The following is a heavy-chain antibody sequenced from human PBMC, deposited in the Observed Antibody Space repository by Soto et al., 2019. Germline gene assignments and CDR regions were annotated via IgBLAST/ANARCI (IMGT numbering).Heavy chain of an antibody. V-gene: IGHV3-23*01. D-gene: IGHD4-17*01. J-gene: IGHJ4*02. CDR2: ISGSGGST. Sequence: EVQLLESGGGLVQPGGSLRLSCAASGFTFSSYAMSWVRQAPGKGLEWVSAISGSGGSTYSADSVKGRFTISRDNSKNTLYLQMNSLRAEDTAVYYCAKDPLGDYSYFDYWGQGTLVTVSS. CDR1: GFTFSSYA. CDR3: AKDPLGDYSYFDY.